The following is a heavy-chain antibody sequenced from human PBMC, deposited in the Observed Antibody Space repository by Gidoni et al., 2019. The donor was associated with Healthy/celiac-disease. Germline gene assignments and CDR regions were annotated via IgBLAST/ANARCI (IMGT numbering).Heavy chain of an antibody. D-gene: IGHD1-26*01. Sequence: QVQLGEAGGGVGQPGRSLRLSCAASGVTFSSYAMHWVRQAPGKGLVWVAVLSYDGSNKYYADSVKGRFTISRDNSKNTLYLQMNSLRAEDTAVYYCARDQFSSGGSYDYYYGMDVWGQGTTVTVSS. CDR1: GVTFSSYA. CDR2: LSYDGSNK. J-gene: IGHJ6*02. CDR3: ARDQFSSGGSYDYYYGMDV. V-gene: IGHV3-30-3*01.